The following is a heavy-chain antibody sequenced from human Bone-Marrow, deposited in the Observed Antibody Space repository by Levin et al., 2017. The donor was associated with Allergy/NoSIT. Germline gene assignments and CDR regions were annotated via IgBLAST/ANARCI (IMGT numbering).Heavy chain of an antibody. Sequence: AGGSLRLSCAASGFSFDKYYINWVRQAPGKGLEWVANMNPDGSGESYADSMQGRFTISRDNARNSVYLQMNSLRVEDTALYFCGRVGYSYDQVDYWGQGTLVTVSS. V-gene: IGHV3-7*01. CDR1: GFSFDKYY. CDR3: GRVGYSYDQVDY. D-gene: IGHD3-10*01. J-gene: IGHJ4*02. CDR2: MNPDGSGE.